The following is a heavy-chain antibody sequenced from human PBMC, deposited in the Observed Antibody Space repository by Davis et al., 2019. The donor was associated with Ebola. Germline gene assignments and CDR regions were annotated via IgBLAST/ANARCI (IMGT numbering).Heavy chain of an antibody. CDR2: INAGNGNT. J-gene: IGHJ3*01. V-gene: IGHV1-3*01. CDR1: GYTFTSYA. D-gene: IGHD2-15*01. Sequence: AASVKVSCKASGYTFTSYAMHWVRQAPGQRLEWMGWINAGNGNTKYSQKFQGRVTMTTDTSTSTAYMELRSLRSDDTAMYYCATDGVRGYCSGGSCYHLFWGQGTVVTVSS. CDR3: ATDGVRGYCSGGSCYHLF.